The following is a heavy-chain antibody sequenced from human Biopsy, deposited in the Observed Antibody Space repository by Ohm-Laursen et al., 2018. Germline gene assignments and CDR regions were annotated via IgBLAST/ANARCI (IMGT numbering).Heavy chain of an antibody. CDR2: IYSSGRT. J-gene: IGHJ4*02. V-gene: IGHV4-4*07. CDR3: ARDWSSGRYLEY. Sequence: SETLSLICTVSGGSISDYFWSWIRQPSDKGLEYIGRIYSSGRTFYNPSLKRRVTMSVATSDNQFSLKLSSVTAADTAVYYCARDWSSGRYLEYWGQGSQVTVSS. CDR1: GGSISDYF. D-gene: IGHD3-10*01.